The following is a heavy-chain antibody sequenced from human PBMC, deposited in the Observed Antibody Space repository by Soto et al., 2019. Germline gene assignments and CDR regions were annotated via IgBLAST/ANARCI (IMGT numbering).Heavy chain of an antibody. J-gene: IGHJ3*02. CDR1: GGSISSYY. D-gene: IGHD6-19*01. CDR2: IYYSGST. Sequence: SETLSLTCTVSGGSISSYYWSWIQQPPAKGLEWIGYIYYSGSTNYNPSLKSRVTISVDTSKNQFSLKLSSVTAADTAVYYCARHGHSSGWYSLHAFDIWGQGTMVTVSS. V-gene: IGHV4-59*08. CDR3: ARHGHSSGWYSLHAFDI.